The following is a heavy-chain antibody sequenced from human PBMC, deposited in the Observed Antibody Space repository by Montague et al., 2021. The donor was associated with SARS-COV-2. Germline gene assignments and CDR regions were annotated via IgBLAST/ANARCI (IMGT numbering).Heavy chain of an antibody. D-gene: IGHD6-25*01. J-gene: IGHJ5*02. Sequence: SETLSLTCTVSGGSIGSHYWSWIRLPPGKGLEWVGHIYYTGITKYKSSLKSRVTISVDTSKNQLSLKLDSVTAAGTAVYYCARGSGSASATWFDPWGQGTLVTVSS. CDR1: GGSIGSHY. CDR3: ARGSGSASATWFDP. CDR2: IYYTGIT. V-gene: IGHV4-59*11.